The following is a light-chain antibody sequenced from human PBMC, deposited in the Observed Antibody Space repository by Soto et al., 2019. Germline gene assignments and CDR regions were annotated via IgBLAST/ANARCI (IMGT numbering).Light chain of an antibody. V-gene: IGLV1-40*01. CDR2: ANS. J-gene: IGLJ3*02. CDR1: SSNIGAGYG. CDR3: QSYDSFLSGWE. Sequence: QSVLTQPPSVSGAPGQRVTISCTGSSSNIGAGYGVHWYQQLPGTAPKLLIYANSNRPSGVPDRFSGSKSGTSASLAITGLQAEDEADYYCQSYDSFLSGWEFGGGTKLTVL.